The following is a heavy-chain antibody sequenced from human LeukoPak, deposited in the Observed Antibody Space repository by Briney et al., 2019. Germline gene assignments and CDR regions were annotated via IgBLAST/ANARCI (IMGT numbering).Heavy chain of an antibody. CDR3: TRYSGRTDY. CDR2: IRCKTFGGTT. Sequence: QPGGSLRLSCTSSGFTFGTYAVSWFRQAPGKGLEWVAFIRCKTFGGTTEYAASVKGRFTISRDDSKSIAYLQMNSLKTEDTAVYYCTRYSGRTDYWGQGTLVSVSS. D-gene: IGHD5-18*01. V-gene: IGHV3-49*03. CDR1: GFTFGTYA. J-gene: IGHJ4*02.